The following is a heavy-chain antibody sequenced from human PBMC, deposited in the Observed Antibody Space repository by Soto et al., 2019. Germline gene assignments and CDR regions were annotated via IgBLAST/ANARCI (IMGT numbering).Heavy chain of an antibody. CDR3: AKDLGDFDWPEDLIDY. CDR1: GFTFSSYG. V-gene: IGHV3-30*18. CDR2: ISYDGSNK. J-gene: IGHJ4*02. Sequence: PGGSLRLSCAASGFTFSSYGMHWVRQAPGKGLEWVAVISYDGSNKYYADSVKGRFTISRDNSKNTLYLQMNSLRAEDTAVYYCAKDLGDFDWPEDLIDYWGQGTLVTVSS. D-gene: IGHD3-9*01.